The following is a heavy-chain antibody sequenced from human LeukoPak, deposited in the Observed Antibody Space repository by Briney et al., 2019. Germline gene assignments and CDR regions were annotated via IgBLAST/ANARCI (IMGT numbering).Heavy chain of an antibody. J-gene: IGHJ4*02. CDR3: AKDSRGGWSGYFDY. V-gene: IGHV3-33*03. CDR2: IWHDGSAE. CDR1: GFIFSSYG. Sequence: GGSLRLSCAASGFIFSSYGMYWVRQAPGKGLEWVAVIWHDGSAEFYADSVKGRFTISRDDPKNTVYLQMNSLRVEDTALYYCAKDSRGGWSGYFDYWGQGILVTVSS. D-gene: IGHD6-19*01.